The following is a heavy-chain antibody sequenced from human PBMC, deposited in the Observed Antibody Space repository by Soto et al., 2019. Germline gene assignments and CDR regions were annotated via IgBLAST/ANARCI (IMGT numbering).Heavy chain of an antibody. CDR2: IYYTGST. V-gene: IGHV4-59*01. Sequence: QVQLQESGPGLVKPSETLSLTCSVSGDSISTFYWSWIRQPPGKGLEWIGYIYYTGSTNFNPSLKSRVTMSVDTSKNQFSLRLSSVTAADTAVYYCARGIFWSGSQIYYLDYWGQGSLVTVSS. D-gene: IGHD3-3*01. J-gene: IGHJ4*02. CDR3: ARGIFWSGSQIYYLDY. CDR1: GDSISTFY.